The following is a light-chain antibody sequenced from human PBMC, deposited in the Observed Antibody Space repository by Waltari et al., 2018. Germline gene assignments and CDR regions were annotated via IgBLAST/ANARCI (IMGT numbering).Light chain of an antibody. Sequence: EIVLTQSPGPLSLSPGERATLSCGASQSVGRSLAWYQQKPGRAPRLLLYDASSRATGIPDRFSGSGFGTDFSLTISRLEPEDFAVYYCQHYVRLPVTFGQGTKVEIK. CDR1: QSVGRS. J-gene: IGKJ1*01. V-gene: IGKV3-20*01. CDR3: QHYVRLPVT. CDR2: DAS.